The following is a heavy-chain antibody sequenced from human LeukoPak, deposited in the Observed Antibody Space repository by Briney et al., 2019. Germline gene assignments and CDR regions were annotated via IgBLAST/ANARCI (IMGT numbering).Heavy chain of an antibody. CDR2: IYSGGST. J-gene: IGHJ4*02. V-gene: IGHV3-53*01. D-gene: IGHD3-22*01. CDR3: ARGNLGSYYDSSGYYPRAPYFDY. Sequence: PGGSLRLSCAASGFTFDDYGMSWVRQAPGKGLEWVSVIYSGGSTYYADSVKGRFTISRDNAKNSLYLQMNSLRAEDTAVYYCARGNLGSYYDSSGYYPRAPYFDYWGQGTLVTVSS. CDR1: GFTFDDYG.